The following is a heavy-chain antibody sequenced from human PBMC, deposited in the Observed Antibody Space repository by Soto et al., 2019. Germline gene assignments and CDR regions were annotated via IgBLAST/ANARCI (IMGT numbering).Heavy chain of an antibody. D-gene: IGHD6-19*01. CDR3: AKDRSENFWVYYYAMDV. CDR1: GFNFGAYA. Sequence: GGSLRLSCEASGFNFGAYAMSWVRQAPGKGLEWVSGISGSSSGTYYTDSVKGRFTISRDNSKNTVYLQMNSLRGEDTAVYYCAKDRSENFWVYYYAMDVWGQGTAVTVSS. V-gene: IGHV3-23*01. J-gene: IGHJ6*02. CDR2: ISGSSSGT.